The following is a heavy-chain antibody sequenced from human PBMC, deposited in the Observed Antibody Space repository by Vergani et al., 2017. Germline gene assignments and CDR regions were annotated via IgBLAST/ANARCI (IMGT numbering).Heavy chain of an antibody. CDR2: ISWNSGSI. D-gene: IGHD3-3*01. J-gene: IGHJ3*02. Sequence: EVQLVESGGGLVQPGRSLRLSCAASGFTFDDYAMHWVRQAPGKGLEWVSGISWNSGSIGYADSVKGRFTISRDNAKNSLYLQMNSLRAEDTALYYCARLRSQYDAFDIWGQGTMVTVSS. CDR1: GFTFDDYA. CDR3: ARLRSQYDAFDI. V-gene: IGHV3-9*01.